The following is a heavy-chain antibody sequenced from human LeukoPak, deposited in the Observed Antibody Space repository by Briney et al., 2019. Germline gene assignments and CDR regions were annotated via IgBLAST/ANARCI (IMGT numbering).Heavy chain of an antibody. J-gene: IGHJ5*02. D-gene: IGHD2-21*01. CDR2: INHSGST. CDR1: GGSFSGYY. CDR3: ARGYRRIYREFDP. V-gene: IGHV4-34*01. Sequence: SETLSLTCAVYGGSFSGYYWSWIRQPPGKGLEWIGEINHSGSTNYNPSLKSRVTISVDTSKNQFSLKLSSVTAADTAVCYRARGYRRIYREFDPWGQGTLVTVSS.